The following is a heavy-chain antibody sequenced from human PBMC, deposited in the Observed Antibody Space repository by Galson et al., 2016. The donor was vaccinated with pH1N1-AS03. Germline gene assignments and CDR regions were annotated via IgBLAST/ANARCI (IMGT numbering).Heavy chain of an antibody. CDR3: ATSLRLRGITFKN. V-gene: IGHV3-48*02. D-gene: IGHD1-26*01. Sequence: SLRLSCAASGFTFTSYSMNWVRQAPGKGLEWVSFISDTGTSNYYADSVKGRFTISRDNVENSLSLQMNSLTNEGTAVYYCATSLRLRGITFKNWGQGILVTVSS. J-gene: IGHJ4*02. CDR2: ISDTGTSN. CDR1: GFTFTSYS.